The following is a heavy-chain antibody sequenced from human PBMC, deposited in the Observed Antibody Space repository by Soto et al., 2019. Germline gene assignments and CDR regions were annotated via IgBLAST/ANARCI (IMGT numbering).Heavy chain of an antibody. CDR2: ISGSGGST. Sequence: GGSLRLSCAASGFTFSSYAMSWVRQAPGKGLEWVSTISGSGGSTYYADSVKGRSTISRDNSKNTLYLQMNSLRAEDTALYYCAKGASSGITSFDLWGRGTLVTVSS. D-gene: IGHD3-3*01. J-gene: IGHJ2*01. CDR3: AKGASSGITSFDL. V-gene: IGHV3-23*01. CDR1: GFTFSSYA.